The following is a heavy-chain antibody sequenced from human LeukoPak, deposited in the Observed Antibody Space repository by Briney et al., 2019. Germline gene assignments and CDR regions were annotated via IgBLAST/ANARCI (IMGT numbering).Heavy chain of an antibody. D-gene: IGHD5-18*01. V-gene: IGHV4-59*08. CDR2: IHYSGST. Sequence: SETLSLTCTVSGGSISSYYWNWIRQPPGKGLEWIGNIHYSGSTKYNASLRSRVTISVDTSKNQFSLNLSSVTAADTAVYYCARLDTALLHYGMDVWGQGTTVIVSS. CDR1: GGSISSYY. J-gene: IGHJ6*02. CDR3: ARLDTALLHYGMDV.